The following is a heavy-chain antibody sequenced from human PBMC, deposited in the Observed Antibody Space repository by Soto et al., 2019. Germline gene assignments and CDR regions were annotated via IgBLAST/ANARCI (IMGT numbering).Heavy chain of an antibody. V-gene: IGHV3-7*03. D-gene: IGHD5-12*01. CDR3: VTAVRGYNANGDL. Sequence: PGGSLRLSCVGSGFTFSSYWMGWVRQTPGKGLEWVATIKADGTEKYYVDSVKGRFTFSRDNAKTSVYLEVNSLRAEDTAVYYCVTAVRGYNANGDLWGQGTTVTVSS. J-gene: IGHJ6*02. CDR1: GFTFSSYW. CDR2: IKADGTEK.